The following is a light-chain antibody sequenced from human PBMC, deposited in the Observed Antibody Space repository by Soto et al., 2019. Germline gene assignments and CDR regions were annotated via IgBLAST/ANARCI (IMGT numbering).Light chain of an antibody. CDR3: ASWDDSLNGVV. CDR1: FSNVGINT. CDR2: SDN. Sequence: QSVLTQPPSASGTPGQRVTISCSGSFSNVGINTVNWYQQLPGTAPKLLIYSDNQRPSGVPDRFSGSKSGTSASLAISGLQSEDAADYYCASWDDSLNGVVFGGGTKLTV. J-gene: IGLJ2*01. V-gene: IGLV1-44*01.